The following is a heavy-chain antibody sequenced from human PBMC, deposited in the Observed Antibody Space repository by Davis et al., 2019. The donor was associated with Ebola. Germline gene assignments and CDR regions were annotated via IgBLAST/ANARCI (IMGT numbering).Heavy chain of an antibody. Sequence: ASVKVSCKASGYTFTSYDINWVRQATGQGLEWMGWMNPNSGNTGYAQKFQGRVTITRNTSISTAYMELSSLRSEDTAVYYCARGEGYSGYDYRYNWFDPWGQGTLVTVSS. CDR2: MNPNSGNT. D-gene: IGHD5-12*01. CDR3: ARGEGYSGYDYRYNWFDP. V-gene: IGHV1-8*03. CDR1: GYTFTSYD. J-gene: IGHJ5*02.